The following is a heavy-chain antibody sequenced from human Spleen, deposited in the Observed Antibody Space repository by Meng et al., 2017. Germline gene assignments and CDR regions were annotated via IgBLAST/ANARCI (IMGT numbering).Heavy chain of an antibody. D-gene: IGHD6-13*01. Sequence: ASVKVSCKPSGYSFTAYYIHWVRQAPGLGLEWLGHINPNSGDTLYAQKFQGRVTMTRDTSINTAYMELSSLRSDDTAVYYCARDGSAAGSELDYWGQGTLVTVSS. V-gene: IGHV1-2*06. CDR1: GYSFTAYY. CDR3: ARDGSAAGSELDY. J-gene: IGHJ4*02. CDR2: INPNSGDT.